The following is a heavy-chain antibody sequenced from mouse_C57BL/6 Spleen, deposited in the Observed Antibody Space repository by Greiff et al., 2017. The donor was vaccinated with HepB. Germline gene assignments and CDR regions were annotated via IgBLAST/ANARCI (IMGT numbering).Heavy chain of an antibody. CDR2: IRNKANGYTT. D-gene: IGHD2-1*01. V-gene: IGHV7-3*01. Sequence: EVMLVESGGGLVQPGGSLSLSCAASGFTFTDYYMSWVRQPPGKALEWLGFIRNKANGYTTEYSASVKGRFTISRDNSQSILYLQMNALRAEDSATYYSARSPLYYGNYGFDYWGQGTTLTVSS. CDR1: GFTFTDYY. CDR3: ARSPLYYGNYGFDY. J-gene: IGHJ2*01.